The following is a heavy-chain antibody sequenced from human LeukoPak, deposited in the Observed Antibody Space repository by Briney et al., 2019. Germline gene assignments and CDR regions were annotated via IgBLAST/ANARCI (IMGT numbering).Heavy chain of an antibody. CDR3: ARGREAMGEPMIDY. CDR1: CGSVSSGSYY. D-gene: IGHD5-18*01. CDR2: FYSSGST. V-gene: IGHV4-61*01. Sequence: PSETLSLTCTVSCGSVSSGSYYWSWIRQPPGKGLEWIGYFYSSGSTNYNPSLTSRVTISLDTSRNQFSLKLTSVTAADTAVYYCARGREAMGEPMIDYWGQGTLVTVSS. J-gene: IGHJ4*02.